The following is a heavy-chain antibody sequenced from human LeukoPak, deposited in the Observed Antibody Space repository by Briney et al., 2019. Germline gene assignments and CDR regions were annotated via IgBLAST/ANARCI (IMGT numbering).Heavy chain of an antibody. J-gene: IGHJ4*02. Sequence: GGSLRLSCAASGFTFSSYWMSWVRQAPGKGLEWVANIKQDGSEKYYVDSVKGRFTISRDNAKNSLYLQMNSLRAEDTAVYYCAREVPPWRYSSGWSVAFFFDYWGQGTLVTVSS. D-gene: IGHD6-19*01. CDR1: GFTFSSYW. CDR3: AREVPPWRYSSGWSVAFFFDY. V-gene: IGHV3-7*01. CDR2: IKQDGSEK.